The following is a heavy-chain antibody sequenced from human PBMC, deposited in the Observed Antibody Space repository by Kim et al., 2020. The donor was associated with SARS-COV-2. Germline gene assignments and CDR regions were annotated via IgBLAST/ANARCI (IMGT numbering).Heavy chain of an antibody. CDR3: ARGLRMGWAYYDSSGNWFDP. CDR1: GGSFSGYY. V-gene: IGHV4-34*01. Sequence: SETLSLTCAVYGGSFSGYYWSWIRQPPGKGLEWIGEINHSGSTNYNPSLKSRVTISVDTSKNQFSLKLSSVTAADTAVYYCARGLRMGWAYYDSSGNWFDPWGQGTLVTVSS. D-gene: IGHD3-22*01. J-gene: IGHJ5*02. CDR2: INHSGST.